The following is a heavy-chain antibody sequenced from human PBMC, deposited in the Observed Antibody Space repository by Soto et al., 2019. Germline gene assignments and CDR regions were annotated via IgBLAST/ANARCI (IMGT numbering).Heavy chain of an antibody. Sequence: AETLSLTCTVSGGSISSCYCSWIRQPRGKGLEWIGYIFYSGSTNYNPSLKSRVTISVDTSKNQFSLKLSSVTAADTAVYYCARESRAYDSSGYYYVGYFDYWGQGALVTVSS. CDR3: ARESRAYDSSGYYYVGYFDY. CDR2: IFYSGST. CDR1: GGSISSCY. V-gene: IGHV4-59*01. D-gene: IGHD3-22*01. J-gene: IGHJ4*02.